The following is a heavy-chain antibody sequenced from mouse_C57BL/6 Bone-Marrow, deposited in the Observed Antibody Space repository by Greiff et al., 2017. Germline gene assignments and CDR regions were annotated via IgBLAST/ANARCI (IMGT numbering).Heavy chain of an antibody. CDR2: IDPSDSDT. CDR3: ATVLLRFYAMDY. Sequence: QVQLQQPGAELVMPGASVKLSCKASGYTFTSYWMHWVKQRPGQGLEWIGEIDPSDSDTNYNQKFKGKSTLTVEKSSSTAYMQLSSLTSEDSAVYYCATVLLRFYAMDYWGQGTSVTVSS. D-gene: IGHD1-1*01. J-gene: IGHJ4*01. CDR1: GYTFTSYW. V-gene: IGHV1-69*01.